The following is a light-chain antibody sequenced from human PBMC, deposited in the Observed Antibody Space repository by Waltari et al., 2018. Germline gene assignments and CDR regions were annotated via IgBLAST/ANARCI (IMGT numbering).Light chain of an antibody. Sequence: EVVLTQSPATLSLSPGEGATLSCRASQSVGTYLAWCQQKPGQPPRLLIYDASNLATGIPPRFSVRGSETYFTLTLSYLEPEDFAVYYCQQRYDWLYTSGQGTKLEMK. CDR2: DAS. V-gene: IGKV3-11*01. CDR3: QQRYDWLYT. CDR1: QSVGTY. J-gene: IGKJ2*01.